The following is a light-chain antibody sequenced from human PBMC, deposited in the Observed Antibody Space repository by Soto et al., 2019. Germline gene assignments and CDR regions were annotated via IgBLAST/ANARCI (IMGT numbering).Light chain of an antibody. Sequence: DIQMTQSPSTLSASVGGRVTITCRASQSISVWLAWYQQKPGKAPKPLIYKASSLESGVPSRFSGSGSGTEFTLTLSSLQPDDFATYYCQQYHSFPRAFGPGTRVEIK. CDR2: KAS. J-gene: IGKJ1*01. CDR3: QQYHSFPRA. V-gene: IGKV1-5*03. CDR1: QSISVW.